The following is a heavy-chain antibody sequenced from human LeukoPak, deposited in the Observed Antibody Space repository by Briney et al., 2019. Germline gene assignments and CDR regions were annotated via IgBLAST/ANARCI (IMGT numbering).Heavy chain of an antibody. CDR2: IWSDGTNK. CDR3: ARGTTIFAVVSYPDY. Sequence: GGSLRLSCAASGFTFSRYGMHWVRQAPGKGLEWVAVIWSDGTNKYYADSVKGRFTISRDNSQNTLYLQMNSLGAEDTAVYYCARGTTIFAVVSYPDYWGQGTLVTVSS. V-gene: IGHV3-33*01. J-gene: IGHJ4*02. D-gene: IGHD3-3*01. CDR1: GFTFSRYG.